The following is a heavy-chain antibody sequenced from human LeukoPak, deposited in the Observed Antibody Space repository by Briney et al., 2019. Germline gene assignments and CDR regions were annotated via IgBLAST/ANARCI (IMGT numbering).Heavy chain of an antibody. J-gene: IGHJ6*03. V-gene: IGHV1-2*02. CDR3: ARGAEYYYYMDV. CDR1: GYTFSMYY. Sequence: ASVKVSCKASGYTFSMYYMHWVRQAPGQGLEWMGWINPNSGGTNYAQKFQGRVTMTRDTSISTAYMELSRLRSDDTAVYYCARGAEYYYYMDVWGKGTTVTISS. CDR2: INPNSGGT.